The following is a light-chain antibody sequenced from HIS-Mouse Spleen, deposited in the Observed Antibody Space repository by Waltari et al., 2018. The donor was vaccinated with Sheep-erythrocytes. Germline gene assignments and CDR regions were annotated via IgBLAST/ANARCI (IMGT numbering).Light chain of an antibody. CDR2: LGS. V-gene: IGKV2-28*01. Sequence: DIVMTQSPLSLPVTPGEPASISCRSSQSLLHSNGYNYLDWYLQKPGQSPHLRIYLGSNRASGVPDRFSGSGSGTDVTLKISRVEAEDVGVYYCMQALQTPRLTFGGGTKVEIK. J-gene: IGKJ4*01. CDR1: QSLLHSNGYNY. CDR3: MQALQTPRLT.